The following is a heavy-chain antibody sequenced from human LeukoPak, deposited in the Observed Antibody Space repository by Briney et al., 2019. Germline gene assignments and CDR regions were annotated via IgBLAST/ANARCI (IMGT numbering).Heavy chain of an antibody. CDR1: GASISSGGYY. CDR2: IYYSGST. CDR3: ASSSWYDAFDI. D-gene: IGHD6-13*01. J-gene: IGHJ3*02. V-gene: IGHV4-31*03. Sequence: SQTLSLTCTVSGASISSGGYYWSWIRQYPGKGLEWIGYIYYSGSTYYNPSLKSRVTISVDTSKSHFSLKLTSVTAADTAVYYCASSSWYDAFDIWGQGTMVTVSS.